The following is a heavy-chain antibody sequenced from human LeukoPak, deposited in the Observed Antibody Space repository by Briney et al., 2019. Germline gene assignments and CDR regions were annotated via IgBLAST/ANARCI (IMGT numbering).Heavy chain of an antibody. J-gene: IGHJ5*02. CDR2: INAGNGNT. CDR1: GYTFTSYA. V-gene: IGHV1-3*01. Sequence: ASVKVSCKASGYTFTSYAMHWARQAPGQRLEWMGWINAGNGNTKYSQKFQGRVTITRDTSASTAYMELSSLRSEDTAVYYCARDGITMVRGVIRGISYNWFDPWGQGTLVTVSS. CDR3: ARDGITMVRGVIRGISYNWFDP. D-gene: IGHD3-10*01.